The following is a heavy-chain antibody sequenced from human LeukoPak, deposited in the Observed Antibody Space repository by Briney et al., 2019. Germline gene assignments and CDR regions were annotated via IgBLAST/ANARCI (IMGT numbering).Heavy chain of an antibody. CDR1: GYTSTSYG. CDR3: ASAIAAANDAFDI. Sequence: GASVKVSCKASGYTSTSYGISWVRQAPGQGLEWMGWISAYNGNTNYAQKLQGRVTMTTDTSTSTAYMELRSLRSDDTAVYYCASAIAAANDAFDIWGRGTMVTVSS. CDR2: ISAYNGNT. J-gene: IGHJ3*02. V-gene: IGHV1-18*04. D-gene: IGHD6-13*01.